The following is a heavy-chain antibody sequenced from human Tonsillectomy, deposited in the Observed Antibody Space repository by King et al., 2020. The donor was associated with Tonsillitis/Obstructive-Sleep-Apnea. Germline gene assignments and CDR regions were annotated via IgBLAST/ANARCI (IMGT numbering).Heavy chain of an antibody. J-gene: IGHJ6*03. D-gene: IGHD6-6*01. CDR2: ISGSGGST. CDR1: GFSFSSYA. CDR3: ARDPSTPWVRVGQLASESEDYVDV. V-gene: IGHV3-23*04. Sequence: QLVQSGGGLVQPGGSLRLSCAASGFSFSSYAMSWVRQVPGKGLEWVSPISGSGGSTCYANSVQGRFTISRDNFRSTLFLQMNSLRVEDTAVYYCARDPSTPWVRVGQLASESEDYVDVWGKGTTVTVSS.